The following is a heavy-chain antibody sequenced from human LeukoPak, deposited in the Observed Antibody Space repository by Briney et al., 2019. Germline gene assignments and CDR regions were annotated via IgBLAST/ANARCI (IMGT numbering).Heavy chain of an antibody. V-gene: IGHV3-30-3*01. CDR3: ARSGEMATTIDY. CDR1: GFTFSSYP. CDR2: ISYDGGKI. Sequence: GGSLRLSCAASGFTFSSYPLLWVRQAPGRGLEWVTLISYDGGKIYYADSVKGRFTISRDNSKNTLYLQMNSLRAEDTAVYYCARSGEMATTIDYWGQGTLVTVSS. D-gene: IGHD5-24*01. J-gene: IGHJ4*02.